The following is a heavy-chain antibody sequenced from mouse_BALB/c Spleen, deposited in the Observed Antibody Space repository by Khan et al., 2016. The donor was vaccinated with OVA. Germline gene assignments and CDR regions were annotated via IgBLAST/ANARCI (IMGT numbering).Heavy chain of an antibody. CDR1: GFSLTSYG. J-gene: IGHJ4*01. CDR2: IWSGGRT. CDR3: ARIFIGTTDYAMDY. D-gene: IGHD2-14*01. Sequence: QVQLKQSGPGLVQPSQSLSITCTVSGFSLTSYGVHWVRQSPGKGLEWLGVIWSGGRTDYNAAFISRLSISKDNSKSQVFFKMNSLQANDTAIYYCARIFIGTTDYAMDYWGQGTSVTVSS. V-gene: IGHV2-2*02.